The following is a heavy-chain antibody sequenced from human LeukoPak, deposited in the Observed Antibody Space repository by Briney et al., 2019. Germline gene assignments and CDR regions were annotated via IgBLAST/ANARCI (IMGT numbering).Heavy chain of an antibody. CDR1: GFTFSSYD. CDR2: ISGSGDSS. V-gene: IGHV3-23*01. CDR3: AKEWGQASEDY. D-gene: IGHD7-27*01. J-gene: IGHJ4*02. Sequence: GGSLRLSCAASGFTFSSYDMSWVRQAPGKGLEWVSAISGSGDSSYYADSVKGRFTISRDNSKNTLYLQMNSLRAEDTAVYYCAKEWGQASEDYWGQGTLVTVSS.